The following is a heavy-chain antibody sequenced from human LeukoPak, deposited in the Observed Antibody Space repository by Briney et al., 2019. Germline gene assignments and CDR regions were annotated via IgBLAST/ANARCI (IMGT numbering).Heavy chain of an antibody. CDR1: GYTFTGYY. Sequence: ASVKVSCKASGYTFTGYYMHWVRQAPGQGLEWMGRINPNSGGTNYAQKFQGRVTMTRDTSISTAYMELSRLRSDDTAVYYCARAPYGSGSYYTCWGQGTLVTVSS. D-gene: IGHD3-10*01. J-gene: IGHJ4*01. CDR2: INPNSGGT. CDR3: ARAPYGSGSYYTC. V-gene: IGHV1-2*02.